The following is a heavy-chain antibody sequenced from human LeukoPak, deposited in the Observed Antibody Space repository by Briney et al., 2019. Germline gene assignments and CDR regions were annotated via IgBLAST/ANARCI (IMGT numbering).Heavy chain of an antibody. J-gene: IGHJ4*02. V-gene: IGHV4-30-2*01. Sequence: PSQTLSLTCTVSGGSISSGGYYWSWIRQPPGKGLEWIGYIYHSGSTYYNPSLKSRVTISVDRSKNQFSLKLSSVTAADTAVYYCARVLSVSYCDSWGQGTLVTVSS. CDR3: ARVLSVSYCDS. D-gene: IGHD2/OR15-2a*01. CDR2: IYHSGST. CDR1: GGSISSGGYY.